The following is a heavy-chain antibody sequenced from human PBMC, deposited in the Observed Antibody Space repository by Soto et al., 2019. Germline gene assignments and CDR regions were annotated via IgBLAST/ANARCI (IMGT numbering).Heavy chain of an antibody. J-gene: IGHJ6*02. CDR3: ARERAYYDILTGFEVGYGMDV. CDR2: IYSGGST. CDR1: GFTVSSNY. D-gene: IGHD3-9*01. V-gene: IGHV3-53*01. Sequence: GGSLRLSCAASGFTVSSNYMTWVRQAPGKGLEWVSVIYSGGSTYYADSVKGRFTISRDNSKSTLYLQMNGLRAEDTAVYYCARERAYYDILTGFEVGYGMDVWGQGTTVTVSS.